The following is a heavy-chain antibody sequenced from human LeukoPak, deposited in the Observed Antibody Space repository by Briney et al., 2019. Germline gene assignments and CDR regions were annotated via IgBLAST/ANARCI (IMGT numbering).Heavy chain of an antibody. CDR3: ARDWGSDEAIDY. D-gene: IGHD2-21*02. CDR2: IWHDGRNK. CDR1: RFTFNTYG. V-gene: IGHV3-33*01. J-gene: IGHJ4*02. Sequence: GRSLRLSCAASRFTFNTYGMNCVRGAPGRGLEWVAVIWHDGRNKYYADSVKGRFTISRDNSKNTVLLQMNSLRAEDTAIYYCARDWGSDEAIDYWGQGTLVTVSS.